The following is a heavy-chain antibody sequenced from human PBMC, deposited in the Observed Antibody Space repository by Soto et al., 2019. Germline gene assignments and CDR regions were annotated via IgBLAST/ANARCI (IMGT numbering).Heavy chain of an antibody. J-gene: IGHJ6*02. D-gene: IGHD4-4*01. CDR3: ARDPAIYSGKFDYGLDV. Sequence: EVQLVESGGGLVQAGGSLRLFCAASGFTFSNYEMNWVRQAPGKGLEWVSYIGTRGRTIYYADSVKGRFTISSDNAKNSLYLQMNSLRAEDTAVYYCARDPAIYSGKFDYGLDVWGQGTTVTVSS. CDR2: IGTRGRTI. CDR1: GFTFSNYE. V-gene: IGHV3-48*03.